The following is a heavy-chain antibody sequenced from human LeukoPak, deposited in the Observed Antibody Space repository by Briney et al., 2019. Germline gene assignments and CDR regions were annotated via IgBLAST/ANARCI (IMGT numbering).Heavy chain of an antibody. Sequence: PGGSLRLSCAASGFTVSSNYMSWVRQAPGKGLERVSDIYSGGRTYDADSVKGRFTISRDNSKNTPYLQMNSLRAEDTAVYYCARVRASAYFDYWGQGTLVTVSS. CDR1: GFTVSSNY. CDR3: ARVRASAYFDY. CDR2: IYSGGRT. J-gene: IGHJ4*02. V-gene: IGHV3-53*01.